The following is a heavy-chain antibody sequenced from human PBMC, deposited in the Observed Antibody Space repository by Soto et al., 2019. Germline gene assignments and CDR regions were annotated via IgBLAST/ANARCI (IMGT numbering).Heavy chain of an antibody. J-gene: IGHJ6*02. Sequence: QVQLQESGPGLVKPSQTLSLTCTVSGGSISSGDYYWSWIRQPPGKGLEWIGYIYYSGSTSYNPYLKSRVTISVDTCKNPFSLKVSSVTAADTAVYYCARTIWGGCYGMAVWGQGTTVTVSS. D-gene: IGHD3-10*01. CDR3: ARTIWGGCYGMAV. CDR2: IYYSGST. V-gene: IGHV4-30-4*01. CDR1: GGSISSGDYY.